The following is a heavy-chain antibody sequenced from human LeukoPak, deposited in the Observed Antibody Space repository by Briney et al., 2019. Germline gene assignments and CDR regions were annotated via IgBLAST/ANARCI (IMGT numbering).Heavy chain of an antibody. CDR2: IKQDGSEK. CDR1: GFTFSSYW. D-gene: IGHD3-10*01. J-gene: IGHJ4*02. Sequence: GGSLRLSCAASGFTFSSYWMSWVRQAPGGGLGWVANIKQDGSEKYYVDSVKGRFTISRDNAKNSLYLQMNSLRAEDTAVYYCARPQSSLWFGELSYYFDYWGQGTLVTVSS. CDR3: ARPQSSLWFGELSYYFDY. V-gene: IGHV3-7*01.